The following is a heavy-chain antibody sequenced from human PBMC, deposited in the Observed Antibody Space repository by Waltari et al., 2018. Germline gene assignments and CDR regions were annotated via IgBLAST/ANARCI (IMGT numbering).Heavy chain of an antibody. J-gene: IGHJ3*02. CDR3: ARGEHYSGGDAFDI. CDR1: GGTFSSYT. Sequence: QVQLVQSGAEVKKPGSSVKVSCKASGGTFSSYTISWVRLAPGQGLEWMGRIIPSLGIANDAQKFQGRVTMTADKSASTAYMEVRSLRSADTAVYYCARGEHYSGGDAFDIWGQGTMVTVSS. CDR2: IIPSLGIA. V-gene: IGHV1-69*02. D-gene: IGHD6-19*01.